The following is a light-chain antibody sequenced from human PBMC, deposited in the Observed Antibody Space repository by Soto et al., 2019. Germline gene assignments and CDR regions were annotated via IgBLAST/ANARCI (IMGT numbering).Light chain of an antibody. CDR3: QQNYSTPRT. V-gene: IGKV1-39*01. Sequence: DIQMTQSPSSLSASVGDRVTITCRASQSISSYLNWYQQKPGKAPKLLIYAASSLQSGVPSRFSGSGSGTESTLTISSLQPEDFAAYYCQQNYSTPRTFGQGTKVEIK. J-gene: IGKJ1*01. CDR2: AAS. CDR1: QSISSY.